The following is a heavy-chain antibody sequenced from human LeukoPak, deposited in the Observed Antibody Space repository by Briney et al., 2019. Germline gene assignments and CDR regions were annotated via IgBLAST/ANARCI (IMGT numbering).Heavy chain of an antibody. CDR1: GFTFSSYW. V-gene: IGHV3-7*01. Sequence: GGSLRLSCAVSGFTFSSYWMHWVRQAPGKGLEWVANIKQDGSEKYYVDSVKGRFTISRDNAKNSLYLQMNSLRAEDTAVYYCARCSSTSYFDYWGQGTLVTVSS. D-gene: IGHD2-2*01. CDR3: ARCSSTSYFDY. CDR2: IKQDGSEK. J-gene: IGHJ4*02.